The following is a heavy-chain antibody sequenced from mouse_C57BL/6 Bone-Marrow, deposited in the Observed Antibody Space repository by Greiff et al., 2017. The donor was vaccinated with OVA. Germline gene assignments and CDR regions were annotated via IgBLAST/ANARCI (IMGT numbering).Heavy chain of an antibody. CDR2: IYPGDGDT. V-gene: IGHV1-82*01. CDR3: AIYGSSPWFAY. D-gene: IGHD1-1*01. J-gene: IGHJ3*01. Sequence: QVQLQQSGPELVKPGASVKISCKASGYAFSSSWMNWVKQRPGKGLEWIGRIYPGDGDTNYNGKFKGKATLTADKSSSTAYMQLSSLTSEDSAVYFCAIYGSSPWFAYRGQGTLVTVSA. CDR1: GYAFSSSW.